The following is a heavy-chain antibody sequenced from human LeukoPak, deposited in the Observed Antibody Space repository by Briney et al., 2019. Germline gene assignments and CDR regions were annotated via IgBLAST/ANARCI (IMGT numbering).Heavy chain of an antibody. CDR3: ASWGIVVVVAATEGDAFDI. Sequence: GASVKVSCKASGYTFTSYAMHWVRQAPGQRLEWMGWISAGNGNTKYSQEFQGRVTITRDTSASTAYMELSRLRSDDTAVYYCASWGIVVVVAATEGDAFDIWGQGTMVTVSS. V-gene: IGHV1-3*01. CDR1: GYTFTSYA. D-gene: IGHD2-15*01. J-gene: IGHJ3*02. CDR2: ISAGNGNT.